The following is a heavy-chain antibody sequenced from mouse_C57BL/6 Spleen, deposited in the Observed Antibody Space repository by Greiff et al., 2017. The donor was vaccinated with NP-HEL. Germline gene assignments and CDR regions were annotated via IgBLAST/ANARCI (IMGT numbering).Heavy chain of an antibody. J-gene: IGHJ1*03. CDR2: IRNKANGYTT. V-gene: IGHV7-3*01. Sequence: EVKLMESGGGLVQPGGSLSLSCAASGFTFTDYYMSWVRQPPGKALEWLGFIRNKANGYTTEYSASVKGRFTISRDTSQSILYLQMNALRADDSATYYCARSHYYGSSYVRYFDVWGTGTTVTVSS. D-gene: IGHD1-1*01. CDR3: ARSHYYGSSYVRYFDV. CDR1: GFTFTDYY.